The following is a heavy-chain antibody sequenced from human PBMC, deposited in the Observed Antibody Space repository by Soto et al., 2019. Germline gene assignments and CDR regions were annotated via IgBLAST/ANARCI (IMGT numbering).Heavy chain of an antibody. J-gene: IGHJ4*02. CDR1: GGSISSYY. V-gene: IGHV4-59*01. D-gene: IGHD4-4*01. Sequence: SETLSLTCTVSGGSISSYYWSWIRQPPGKGLEWIGYIYYSGSTNYNPSLKSRVTISVDTSKNQFSLKLSSVTAADTAVYYCARDHDYSNWKGIDYWGQGTLVTV. CDR3: ARDHDYSNWKGIDY. CDR2: IYYSGST.